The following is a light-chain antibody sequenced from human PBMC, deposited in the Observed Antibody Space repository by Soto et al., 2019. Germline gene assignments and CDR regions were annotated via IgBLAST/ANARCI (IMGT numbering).Light chain of an antibody. CDR3: SSYTTSNTRQIV. Sequence: QSVLTQPASVSGPPGQSITISCTGTSSDVVGYNYVSWYQHHPGKAPKLIIYDVTNRPSGVSNPFSGSKSGNTASLTISGLQSEDEADYYCSSYTTSNTRQIVFGTGTKVTVL. CDR1: SSDVVGYNY. CDR2: DVT. J-gene: IGLJ1*01. V-gene: IGLV2-14*03.